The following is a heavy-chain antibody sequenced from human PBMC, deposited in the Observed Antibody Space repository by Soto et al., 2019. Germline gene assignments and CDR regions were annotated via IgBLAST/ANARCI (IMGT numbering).Heavy chain of an antibody. CDR1: GGSISSSSYY. V-gene: IGHV4-39*01. J-gene: IGHJ3*02. CDR2: IYYSGST. D-gene: IGHD6-13*01. CDR3: ARRVGDAWYPHDAFDI. Sequence: SETLSLTCTVSGGSISSSSYYWGWIRQPPGKGLEWIGSIYYSGSTYYNPSLKSRVTISVDTSKNQFSLKLSSVTAADTAVYYCARRVGDAWYPHDAFDIWGQGTMVTVSS.